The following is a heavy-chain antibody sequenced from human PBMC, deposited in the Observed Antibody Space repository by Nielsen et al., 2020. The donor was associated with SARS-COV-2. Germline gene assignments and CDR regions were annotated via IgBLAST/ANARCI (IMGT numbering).Heavy chain of an antibody. Sequence: ASVKVSCKASGFTFSNSVQWVRQARGQRLEWMGWISAYNGNTNYAQKLQGRVTMTTDTSTSTVYMELRSLRSDDTAVYYCARDSQWELLDYWGQGTLVTVSS. CDR1: GFTFSNSV. CDR3: ARDSQWELLDY. V-gene: IGHV1-18*01. CDR2: ISAYNGNT. J-gene: IGHJ4*02. D-gene: IGHD1-26*01.